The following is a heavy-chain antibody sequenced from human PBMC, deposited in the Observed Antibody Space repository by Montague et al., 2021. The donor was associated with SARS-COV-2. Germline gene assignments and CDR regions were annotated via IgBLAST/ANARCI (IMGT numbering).Heavy chain of an antibody. CDR3: AGLFAVSPNWFEP. J-gene: IGHJ5*02. D-gene: IGHD6-19*01. Sequence: SETLSLTCTVSGASMSAYYWSWIRQSPGKGLEWITYINYRGTTKYNPSLKSRLSTSIDTSKYHFSLTLTSVTAADTAVYYCAGLFAVSPNWFEPWGQGTLVVVSS. CDR1: GASMSAYY. CDR2: INYRGTT. V-gene: IGHV4-59*01.